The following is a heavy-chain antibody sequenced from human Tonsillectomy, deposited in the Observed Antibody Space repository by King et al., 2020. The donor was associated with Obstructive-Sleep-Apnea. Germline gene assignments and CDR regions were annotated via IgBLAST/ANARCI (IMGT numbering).Heavy chain of an antibody. V-gene: IGHV3-74*01. J-gene: IGHJ4*02. D-gene: IGHD6-19*01. CDR2: INSDGRTT. CDR1: GFSFGTYW. Sequence: VQLVESGGGLVQPGGSLRLSCAASGFSFGTYWMHWVRQVPGHGPVWVSQINSDGRTTAYADSVKGRFTISRDNAKNTVYLQMNSLRAEDTAVYYCASPSAETVADPFDYWGQGTLVTVSS. CDR3: ASPSAETVADPFDY.